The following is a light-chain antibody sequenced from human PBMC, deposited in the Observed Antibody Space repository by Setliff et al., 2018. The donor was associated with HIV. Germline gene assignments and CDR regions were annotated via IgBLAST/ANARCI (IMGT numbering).Light chain of an antibody. J-gene: IGLJ3*02. CDR3: AVWDDSVSRPV. CDR1: SSNIGSNT. V-gene: IGLV1-44*01. CDR2: RNN. Sequence: QSVLTQPPSASGTPGQRVTISCSGSSSNIGSNTVNWYQHLTGTAPKLLIYRNNQRPSGVPDRFSGSKSGTSVSLAISGLHSENEADYYCAVWDDSVSRPVFGGGTKVTVL.